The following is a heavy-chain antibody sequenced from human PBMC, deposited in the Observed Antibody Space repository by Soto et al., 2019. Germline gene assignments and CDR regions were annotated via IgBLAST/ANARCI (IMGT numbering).Heavy chain of an antibody. V-gene: IGHV3-30-3*01. CDR3: ARAYECHYFDY. CDR1: GFTFSSYA. CDR2: ISYDGSNK. J-gene: IGHJ4*02. D-gene: IGHD3-16*01. Sequence: QVQLVESGGGVVQPGRSLRLSCAASGFTFSSYAMHWVRQAPGKGLEWVAVISYDGSNKYYADSVKGRFTISRDNSKNTLYLQMNSLRAEDTAVYYCARAYECHYFDYWGQGTPVTVFS.